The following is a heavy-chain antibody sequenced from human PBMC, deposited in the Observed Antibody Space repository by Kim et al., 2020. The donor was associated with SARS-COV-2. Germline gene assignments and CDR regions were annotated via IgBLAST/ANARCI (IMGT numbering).Heavy chain of an antibody. CDR1: GGSISSYY. V-gene: IGHV4-59*01. D-gene: IGHD2-2*02. J-gene: IGHJ4*02. CDR3: AREGCSSTSCYTPRFDY. Sequence: SETLSLTCTVSGGSISSYYWSWIRQPPGKGLEWIGYIYYSGSTNYNPSLKSRVTISVDTSKNQFSLKLSSVTAADTAVYYCAREGCSSTSCYTPRFDYWGQGTLVTVSS. CDR2: IYYSGST.